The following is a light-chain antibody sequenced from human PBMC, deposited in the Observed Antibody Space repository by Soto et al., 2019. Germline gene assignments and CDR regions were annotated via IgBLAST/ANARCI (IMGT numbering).Light chain of an antibody. Sequence: EIVLTQSPGTLSLSPGERATLSCRASQSFSSSYLAWYQQKPGQAPRLLIYGASSRATGIPDRFSGSGSGTDFTFTISRLEPEDFAVYYCQCYGSSPVTFGPGTKVDIK. J-gene: IGKJ3*01. V-gene: IGKV3-20*01. CDR1: QSFSSSY. CDR3: QCYGSSPVT. CDR2: GAS.